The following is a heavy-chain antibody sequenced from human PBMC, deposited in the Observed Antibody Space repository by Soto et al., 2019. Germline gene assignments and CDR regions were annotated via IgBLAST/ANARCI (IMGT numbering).Heavy chain of an antibody. Sequence: QVQLVESGGGMVQPGRSLRLSCAASKFTFSSYSMHWVRQAPGKGLEWVAVISYNGTNKFYADSVKGRFTISRDNSKSILYLQMTSLRAEDTAVYYCARPALRRPITASGDFDPWGQGTLVIVSS. CDR3: ARPALRRPITASGDFDP. CDR1: KFTFSSYS. D-gene: IGHD1-20*01. J-gene: IGHJ5*02. CDR2: ISYNGTNK. V-gene: IGHV3-30-3*01.